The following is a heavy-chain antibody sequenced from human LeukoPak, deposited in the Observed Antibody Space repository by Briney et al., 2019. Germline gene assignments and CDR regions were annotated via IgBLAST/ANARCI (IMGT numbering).Heavy chain of an antibody. Sequence: PSETLSLTCAVYGGSFSDYYWSWIRQPPGKGLEWIGEINHSGSIYYNPSLKSRVTISVDTSKNQLSLKLSSVTAADTAVYYCARNKGRYGSGRVHFDPWGQGTLVTVSS. CDR2: INHSGSI. CDR1: GGSFSDYY. CDR3: ARNKGRYGSGRVHFDP. D-gene: IGHD3-10*01. V-gene: IGHV4-34*01. J-gene: IGHJ5*02.